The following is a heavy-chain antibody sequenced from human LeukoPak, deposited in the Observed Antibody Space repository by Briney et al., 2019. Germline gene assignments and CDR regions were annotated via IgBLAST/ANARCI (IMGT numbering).Heavy chain of an antibody. CDR2: INPGDPDT. V-gene: IGHV5-51*01. CDR3: ARVFGYSGYFDY. D-gene: IGHD5-12*01. CDR1: GYSFSSYW. Sequence: GESLKISCKASGYSFSSYWIAWVRQMPGKGLEWMGIINPGDPDTRYSPSFRGQVTFSVDKYISTAYLQWSSLKASDTAIYYCARVFGYSGYFDYWGQGTLVTVSS. J-gene: IGHJ4*02.